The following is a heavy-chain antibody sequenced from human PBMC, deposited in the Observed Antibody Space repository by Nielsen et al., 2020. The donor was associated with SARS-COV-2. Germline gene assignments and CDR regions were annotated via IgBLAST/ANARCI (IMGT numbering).Heavy chain of an antibody. J-gene: IGHJ4*02. D-gene: IGHD3-10*01. V-gene: IGHV4-34*09. CDR2: IYHSGST. CDR3: ARAIVVVRGVIITQYHYYFDY. Sequence: WIRQPPGKGLEWIGEIYHSGSTNYNPSLKSRVTISVDTSKNQFSLKLSSVTAADTAVYYCARAIVVVRGVIITQYHYYFDYWGQGTLVTVSS.